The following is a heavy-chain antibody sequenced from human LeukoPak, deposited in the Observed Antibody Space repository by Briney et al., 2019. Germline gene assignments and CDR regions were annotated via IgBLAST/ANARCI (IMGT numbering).Heavy chain of an antibody. V-gene: IGHV1-2*02. J-gene: IGHJ3*02. Sequence: ASVKVSCKASGYTFTGYYMHWVRQAPGQGLEWMGWINPNSRGTNYAQKFQGRVTMTRDTSISTAYMELSRLRFDDTAVYYCARHRLPRIYYDSSGYYHAAFDIWGQGTMVTVSS. D-gene: IGHD3-22*01. CDR2: INPNSRGT. CDR1: GYTFTGYY. CDR3: ARHRLPRIYYDSSGYYHAAFDI.